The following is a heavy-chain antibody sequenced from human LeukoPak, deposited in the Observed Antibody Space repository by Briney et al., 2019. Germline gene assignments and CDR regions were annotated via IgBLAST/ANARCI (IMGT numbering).Heavy chain of an antibody. J-gene: IGHJ3*02. V-gene: IGHV3-21*01. D-gene: IGHD3-10*01. CDR2: ISSSSSYI. CDR1: GFTFTSYS. Sequence: GGSLRLSCAASGFTFTSYSMNWVRQAPGKGLEWVSSISSSSSYIYYADSVKGRFTISRDNAKNSLYLQMNSLRAEDTAVYYCARELVGGAFDIWGQGTMVTVSS. CDR3: ARELVGGAFDI.